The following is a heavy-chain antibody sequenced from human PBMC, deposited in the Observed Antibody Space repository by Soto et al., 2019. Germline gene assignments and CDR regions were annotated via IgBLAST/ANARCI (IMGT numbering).Heavy chain of an antibody. D-gene: IGHD3-3*01. CDR1: GGSISSGDYY. V-gene: IGHV4-30-4*01. J-gene: IGHJ6*02. CDR2: IYYSGST. Sequence: LSLTCTVSGGSISSGDYYWSWIRQPPGKGLEWIGYIYYSGSTYYNPSLKSRVTISVDTSKNQFSLKLSSVTAADTAVYYCARGGEGFGVVIPQDYYYGMDVWGQGTTVTVSS. CDR3: ARGGEGFGVVIPQDYYYGMDV.